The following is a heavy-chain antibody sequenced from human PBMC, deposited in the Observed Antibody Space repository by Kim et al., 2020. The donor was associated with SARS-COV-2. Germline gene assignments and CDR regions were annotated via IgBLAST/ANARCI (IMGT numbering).Heavy chain of an antibody. CDR2: IYYSGST. CDR1: GGSISSGGYY. D-gene: IGHD4-17*01. Sequence: SETLSLTCTVSGGSISSGGYYWSWIRQHPGKGLEWIGYIYYSGSTYYNPSLKSRVTISVDTSKNQFSLKLSSVTAADTAVYYCARDGGRRDYGDYGAFDIWGQGTMVTVSS. CDR3: ARDGGRRDYGDYGAFDI. J-gene: IGHJ3*02. V-gene: IGHV4-31*03.